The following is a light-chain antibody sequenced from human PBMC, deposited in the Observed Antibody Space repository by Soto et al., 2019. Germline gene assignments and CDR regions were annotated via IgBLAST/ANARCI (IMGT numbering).Light chain of an antibody. V-gene: IGKV3-15*01. CDR2: GAS. CDR1: QSLINN. Sequence: EIVMTQSPATLSVSPGEGATLSCRASQSLINNKFAWFQQKPGQAPRLLIYGASTRATGLPARFSGSGSGTEFTLTISSLQSEDFATYYCQQYNNWPHTFGQGTKLEIK. J-gene: IGKJ2*01. CDR3: QQYNNWPHT.